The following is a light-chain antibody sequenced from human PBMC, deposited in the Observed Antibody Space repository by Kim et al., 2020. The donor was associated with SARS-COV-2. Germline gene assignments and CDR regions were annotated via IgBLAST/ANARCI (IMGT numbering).Light chain of an antibody. J-gene: IGKJ4*01. Sequence: SLATGERATLSCRASQSNSNRLAGYQQNTGQAPRLLMFEASNRATGIPTRFSGSESGTDFTLTISSLEPEDFAVYYCQQRAIWITFGGGTKVDIK. CDR2: EAS. CDR1: QSNSNR. CDR3: QQRAIWIT. V-gene: IGKV3-11*01.